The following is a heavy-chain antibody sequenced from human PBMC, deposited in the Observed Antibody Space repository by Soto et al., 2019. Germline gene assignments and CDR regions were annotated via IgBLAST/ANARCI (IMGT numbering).Heavy chain of an antibody. J-gene: IGHJ1*01. D-gene: IGHD5-12*01. CDR1: GFTFSSYA. CDR3: ARDGEGGEWLPRFQH. Sequence: HPGGSLRLSCAASGFTFSSYAMHWVRQAPGKGLEWVAVISYDGSNKYYADSVKGRFTISRDNSKNTLYLQMNSLRAEDTAVYYCARDGEGGEWLPRFQHWGQGTLVTVSS. CDR2: ISYDGSNK. V-gene: IGHV3-30-3*01.